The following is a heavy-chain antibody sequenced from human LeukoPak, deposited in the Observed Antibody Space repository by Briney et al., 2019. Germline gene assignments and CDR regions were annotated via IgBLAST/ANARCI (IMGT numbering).Heavy chain of an antibody. J-gene: IGHJ4*02. CDR3: TRVLYSSGWYGDHY. CDR2: IWYDGSNK. D-gene: IGHD6-19*01. CDR1: GFTFSSYG. V-gene: IGHV3-33*01. Sequence: GRSLRLSCAASGFTFSSYGMHWVRQAPGKGLEWVAVIWYDGSNKYYADSVKGRFTISRDNSKNTLYLQMNSLRAEDTAVYYCTRVLYSSGWYGDHYWGQGTLVTVSS.